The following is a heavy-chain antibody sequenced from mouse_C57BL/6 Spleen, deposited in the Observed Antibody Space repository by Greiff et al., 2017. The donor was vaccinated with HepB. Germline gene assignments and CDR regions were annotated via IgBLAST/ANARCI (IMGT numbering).Heavy chain of an antibody. CDR1: GFTFSSYA. Sequence: EVKLVESGGGLVKPGGSLKLSCAASGFTFSSYAMSWVRQTPEKRLEWVATISDGGSYTYYPDNVKGRFTISRDNAKNNLYLQMSHLKSEDTAMYYCARDGTDYAMDYWGQGTSGTVSS. CDR2: ISDGGSYT. J-gene: IGHJ4*01. V-gene: IGHV5-4*01. CDR3: ARDGTDYAMDY. D-gene: IGHD4-1*01.